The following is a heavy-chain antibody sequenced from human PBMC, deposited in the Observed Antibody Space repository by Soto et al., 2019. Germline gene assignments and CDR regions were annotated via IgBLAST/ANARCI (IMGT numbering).Heavy chain of an antibody. J-gene: IGHJ4*02. D-gene: IGHD1-26*01. CDR2: INHSGST. CDR3: ARGRSGSYYVRYYFDY. V-gene: IGHV4-34*01. Sequence: SETLSLTCAVYGGSFSGYYWSWIRQPPGKGLEWIGEINHSGSTNYNPSLKSRVTISVDTSKNQFSLKLSSVTAADTAVYYCARGRSGSYYVRYYFDYWGQGTLVTVSS. CDR1: GGSFSGYY.